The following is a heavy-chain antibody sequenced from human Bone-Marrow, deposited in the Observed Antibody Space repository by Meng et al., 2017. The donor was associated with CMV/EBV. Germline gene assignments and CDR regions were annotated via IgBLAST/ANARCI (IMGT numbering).Heavy chain of an antibody. V-gene: IGHV1-2*02. Sequence: RYTFTGYYRHWVRQAPGQGLEWMGWINPNSGGTNYAQTFQRRVTMTRDTSISTAYMELSRLRSDDTAVYYCARGNYDFWSGGWFDPWGQGTLVTVSS. D-gene: IGHD3-3*01. CDR3: ARGNYDFWSGGWFDP. CDR2: INPNSGGT. J-gene: IGHJ5*02. CDR1: RYTFTGYY.